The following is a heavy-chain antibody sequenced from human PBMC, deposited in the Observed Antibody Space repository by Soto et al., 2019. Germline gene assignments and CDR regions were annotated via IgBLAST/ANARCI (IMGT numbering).Heavy chain of an antibody. J-gene: IGHJ4*02. CDR2: IYYSGST. CDR1: DGSIISYC. V-gene: IGHV4-59*08. CDR3: ARHKGPYSRARAYFDY. D-gene: IGHD6-13*01. Sequence: SETLCLTSTVADGSIISYCWSWIRQKPGKGLEWIGYIYYSGSTNYNPSLKSRVTISVDTSKNQFSLKLSSVTAADTAVYYCARHKGPYSRARAYFDYWGQGTLVTVSS.